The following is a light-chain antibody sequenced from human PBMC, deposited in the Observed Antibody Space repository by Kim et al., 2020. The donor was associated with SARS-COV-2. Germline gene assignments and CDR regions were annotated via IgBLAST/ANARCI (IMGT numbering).Light chain of an antibody. Sequence: EIVLTQSPGTLSLSPGERATLSCRASQSVSNNFLAWYQQTAGQAPRLLIYAASARAGGIPDRFSGSGSGTDFTLTISRLEPEDFAVYYCQQYGSLPCTFGQGTKLEI. CDR3: QQYGSLPCT. V-gene: IGKV3-20*01. CDR1: QSVSNNF. J-gene: IGKJ2*02. CDR2: AAS.